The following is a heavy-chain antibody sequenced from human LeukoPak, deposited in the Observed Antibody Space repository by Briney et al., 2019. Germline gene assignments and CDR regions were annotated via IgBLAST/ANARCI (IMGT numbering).Heavy chain of an antibody. CDR1: XXXFXXXA. J-gene: IGHJ4*01. Sequence: LSXXXSXXXFXXXAXXWVRQAPGXGLEWVSTLSGSGITTYYADSVKGRFTISRDNSKNTLYLQMNSLRAEDTAVYYCAKGIYSSGWSYFDYWGHGTLVTVSS. D-gene: IGHD6-19*01. CDR2: LSGSGITT. V-gene: IGHV3-23*01. CDR3: AKGIYSSGWSYFDY.